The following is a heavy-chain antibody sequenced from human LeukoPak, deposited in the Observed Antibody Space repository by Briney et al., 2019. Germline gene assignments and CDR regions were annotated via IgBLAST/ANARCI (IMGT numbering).Heavy chain of an antibody. Sequence: QTGGSLRLSCAASGFTFSSYWMHWVRHAPGKGLVWVSRINSDGSSTSYADSVKGRFTISRDNAKNTLYLQMNSLRAEDTAVYYCARVDTAMVDFDYWGQGTLVTVSS. V-gene: IGHV3-74*01. J-gene: IGHJ4*02. CDR3: ARVDTAMVDFDY. CDR2: INSDGSST. D-gene: IGHD5-18*01. CDR1: GFTFSSYW.